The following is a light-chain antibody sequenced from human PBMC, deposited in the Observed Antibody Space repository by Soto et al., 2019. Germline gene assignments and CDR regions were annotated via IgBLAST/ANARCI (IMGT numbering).Light chain of an antibody. J-gene: IGKJ4*01. V-gene: IGKV3-15*01. CDR3: HQYHYWSRPS. CDR2: SAS. CDR1: QSISSL. Sequence: EIVLTQSPATPSVSPGERATLSCMASQSISSLLAWYQQKPGQAPRLLIYSASTRATGIPARISGSGSETEFTLTISSLQSEDFAVYYCHQYHYWSRPSFGGGTKVDIK.